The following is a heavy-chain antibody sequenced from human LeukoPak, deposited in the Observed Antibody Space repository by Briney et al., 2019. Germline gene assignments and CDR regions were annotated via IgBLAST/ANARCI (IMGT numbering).Heavy chain of an antibody. D-gene: IGHD2-2*01. CDR1: GGSFSGYY. J-gene: IGHJ5*02. CDR3: ARGPIVVVPAAIGFDP. CDR2: INHSGSD. Sequence: PSETLSLTCAVYGGSFSGYYWSWLRQPPGKGLEWIGEINHSGSDNYNPSLKSRVTISVDTSKNQFSLKLSSVTAADTAVYYCARGPIVVVPAAIGFDPWGQGTLVTVSS. V-gene: IGHV4-34*01.